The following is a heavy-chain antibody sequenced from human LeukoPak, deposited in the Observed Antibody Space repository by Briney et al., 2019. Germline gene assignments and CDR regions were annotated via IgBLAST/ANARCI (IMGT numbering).Heavy chain of an antibody. CDR2: IYYGGST. D-gene: IGHD4-11*01. CDR1: GGSISSSDYY. Sequence: PSETLSLTCTVSGGSISSSDYYWGWIRQPPGKGLEWIGSIYYGGSTYYNPSLKSRVTISVDTSMNQFSLKLSSVTAADTAVYYCARDYSNWFDPWGQGSLVTVSS. V-gene: IGHV4-39*07. CDR3: ARDYSNWFDP. J-gene: IGHJ5*02.